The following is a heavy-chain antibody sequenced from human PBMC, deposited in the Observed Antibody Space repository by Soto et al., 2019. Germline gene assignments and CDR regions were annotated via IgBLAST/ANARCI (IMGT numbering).Heavy chain of an antibody. J-gene: IGHJ6*02. CDR1: GYTFTGYY. CDR3: ARGKPITIFGVVITRYYGMDV. Sequence: ASVKVSCKASGYTFTGYYMHWVRQAPGQGLEWMGWINPNSGGTNYAQKFQGWVTMTRDTSISTAYMELSRLRSDDTAVYYCARGKPITIFGVVITRYYGMDVWGQGTTDTVSS. CDR2: INPNSGGT. D-gene: IGHD3-3*01. V-gene: IGHV1-2*04.